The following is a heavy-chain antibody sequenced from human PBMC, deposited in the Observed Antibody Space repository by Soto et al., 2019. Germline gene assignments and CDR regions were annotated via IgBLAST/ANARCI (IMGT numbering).Heavy chain of an antibody. CDR2: IKQDGSEK. J-gene: IGHJ2*01. CDR1: GFTFSSYW. CDR3: ARSWDIVVVVAATTYFDL. Sequence: GGSLRLSCAASGFTFSSYWMSWVRQAPGKGLEWVANIKQDGSEKYYVDSVKGRFTISRDNAKNSLYLQMNSLRAEDTAVYYCARSWDIVVVVAATTYFDLWGRGTLVTVSS. D-gene: IGHD2-15*01. V-gene: IGHV3-7*01.